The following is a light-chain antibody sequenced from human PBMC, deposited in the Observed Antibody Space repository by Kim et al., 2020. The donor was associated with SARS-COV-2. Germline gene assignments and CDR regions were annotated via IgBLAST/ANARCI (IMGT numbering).Light chain of an antibody. CDR3: CSYAGSSTSV. Sequence: QSALTQPASVSGSPGQSITISCTGTSSDVGNYNLVSWYQQHPGKAPKLKIYEVTKRPSGVSNRFPGSKSGNTASLTISGLQAEDEADYYCCSYAGSSTSVFGTGTKVSVL. CDR1: SSDVGNYNL. CDR2: EVT. V-gene: IGLV2-23*02. J-gene: IGLJ1*01.